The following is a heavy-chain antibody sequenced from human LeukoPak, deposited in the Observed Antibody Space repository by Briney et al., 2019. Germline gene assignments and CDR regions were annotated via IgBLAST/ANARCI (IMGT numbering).Heavy chain of an antibody. CDR1: GFTFSSYW. CDR3: ARLKFPYYDFWSGPPGY. V-gene: IGHV3-7*01. J-gene: IGHJ4*02. D-gene: IGHD3-3*01. CDR2: IKQDGSEK. Sequence: SGGSLRLSCAASGFTFSSYWMSWVRQAPGKGLEWVANIKQDGSEKYYVDSVKGRLTISRDNAKNSLYLQMNSLRAEDTAVYYCARLKFPYYDFWSGPPGYWGQGTLVTVSS.